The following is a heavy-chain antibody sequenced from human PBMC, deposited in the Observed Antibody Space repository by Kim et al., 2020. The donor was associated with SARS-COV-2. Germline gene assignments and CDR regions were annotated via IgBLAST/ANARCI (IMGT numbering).Heavy chain of an antibody. CDR3: ARDEGIYGMDV. D-gene: IGHD6-13*01. V-gene: IGHV4-39*07. J-gene: IGHJ6*02. Sequence: YYNPSLKSGGTISVDTSKNQFSLKLSSVTAADTAVYYCARDEGIYGMDVWGQGTTVTVSS.